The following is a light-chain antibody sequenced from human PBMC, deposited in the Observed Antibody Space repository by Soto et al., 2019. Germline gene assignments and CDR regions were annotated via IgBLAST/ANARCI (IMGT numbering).Light chain of an antibody. Sequence: EIVMTQSPATLSVSPGERATLSCRASQSVSSNLAWYQQKPGQAPRLLVYGASTRATGIPARFSGSGSGTEFILTISSLQSEDFAAYYCQQYSKWPLTFGGGTKVEIK. V-gene: IGKV3-15*01. CDR2: GAS. CDR3: QQYSKWPLT. J-gene: IGKJ4*01. CDR1: QSVSSN.